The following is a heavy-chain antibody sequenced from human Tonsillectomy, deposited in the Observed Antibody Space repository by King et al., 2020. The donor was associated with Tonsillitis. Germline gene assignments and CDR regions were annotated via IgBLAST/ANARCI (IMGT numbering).Heavy chain of an antibody. CDR3: ARHAFGRWEVI. J-gene: IGHJ3*02. Sequence: VQLQESGPGLVKPSETLSLTCTVSGGSISSYYWSWIRQPPGKGLEWIGYIYYSGSTNYNPSLKSRVTISVDTSKNQFSLKLSSVTAADTAVYYCARHAFGRWEVIWGQGTMVTVSS. CDR1: GGSISSYY. D-gene: IGHD1-26*01. V-gene: IGHV4-59*08. CDR2: IYYSGST.